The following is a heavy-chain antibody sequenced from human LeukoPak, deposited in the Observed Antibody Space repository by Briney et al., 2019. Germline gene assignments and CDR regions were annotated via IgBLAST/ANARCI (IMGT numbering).Heavy chain of an antibody. CDR1: GFTFSDYY. CDR2: ISTSGTTI. Sequence: GGSLRLSCAASGFTFSDYYISWIRQAPGKGLEWLSYISTSGTTIYYADSVKGRFTISRDNAKNSLYLQMNSLRAAATAVYYCARDSRGAFDIWRQGTMVTVSS. D-gene: IGHD3-10*01. J-gene: IGHJ3*02. CDR3: ARDSRGAFDI. V-gene: IGHV3-11*01.